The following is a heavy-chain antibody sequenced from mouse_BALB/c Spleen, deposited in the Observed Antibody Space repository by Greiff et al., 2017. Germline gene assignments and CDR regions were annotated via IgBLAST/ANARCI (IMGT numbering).Heavy chain of an antibody. CDR3: ARGDGDCDY. V-gene: IGHV1-80*01. Sequence: VQLQQSGAELVRPGSSVPISCKASGYAFSSYWMNWVKQRPGQGLAWIGQLYPGDGDTNYNGKFTGKATLTADKSSSTAYMQRSSLTSEDSAVYFCARGDGDCDYWGQGTTLTVSS. CDR1: GYAFSSYW. J-gene: IGHJ2*01. CDR2: LYPGDGDT. D-gene: IGHD1-1*02.